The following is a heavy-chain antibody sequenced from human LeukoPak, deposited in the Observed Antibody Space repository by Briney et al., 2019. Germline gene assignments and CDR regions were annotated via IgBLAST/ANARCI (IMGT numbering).Heavy chain of an antibody. J-gene: IGHJ4*02. CDR1: RFTFSSYG. Sequence: GGSLRLSCASSRFTFSSYGMHWVRQAPGKGLEWVAFIRYDGSNKYYVDSVKGRFTLSRDNSKNTLYLQMNSLRAEDTAVYYCAKDPGYYDFWSGYYSSHPFDYWGQGTLVTVSS. V-gene: IGHV3-30*02. CDR3: AKDPGYYDFWSGYYSSHPFDY. D-gene: IGHD3-3*01. CDR2: IRYDGSNK.